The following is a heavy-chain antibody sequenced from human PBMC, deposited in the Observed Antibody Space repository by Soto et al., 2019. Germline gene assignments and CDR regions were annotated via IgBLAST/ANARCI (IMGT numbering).Heavy chain of an antibody. J-gene: IGHJ4*02. CDR3: ARSPFLECS. CDR1: GYPFSRYE. Sequence: GGALTGFPGASGYPFSRYELERVRQAPGKGLEWISYISSSGSTIYYADSVKGRFTISRDNAKNSLFLQMNSLRVEDTAVYYCARSPFLECSWAQGTPVPVS. V-gene: IGHV3-48*03. CDR2: ISSSGSTI. D-gene: IGHD3-3*02.